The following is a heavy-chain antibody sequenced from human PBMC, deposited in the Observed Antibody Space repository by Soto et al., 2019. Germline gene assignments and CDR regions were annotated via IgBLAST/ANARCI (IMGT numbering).Heavy chain of an antibody. D-gene: IGHD7-27*01. CDR1: WFTFTRYS. Sequence: LRLSCASSWFTFTRYSMNWVRHAPGKGLEWVSSISSTTNYIYYGDSMKGRFTISRDNAKNSLYLEMNSLRAEDTAVYYCARESEDLTSNFDYWGQGTLVTVSS. CDR3: ARESEDLTSNFDY. J-gene: IGHJ4*02. V-gene: IGHV3-21*06. CDR2: ISSTTNYI.